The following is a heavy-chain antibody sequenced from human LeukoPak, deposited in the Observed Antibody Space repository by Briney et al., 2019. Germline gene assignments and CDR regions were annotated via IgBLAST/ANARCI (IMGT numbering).Heavy chain of an antibody. V-gene: IGHV4-39*01. J-gene: IGHJ6*02. Sequence: SETLSLTCTVSGGSISGSSYYWGWIRQPPGKGLEWIGSIYYSGSTYYNPSLKSRVTISVDTSKNQFSLKLSSVTAADTAVYYCAIRSGGYYYYGMDVWGQGTTVTVSS. CDR1: GGSISGSSYY. CDR2: IYYSGST. CDR3: AIRSGGYYYYGMDV. D-gene: IGHD2-8*02.